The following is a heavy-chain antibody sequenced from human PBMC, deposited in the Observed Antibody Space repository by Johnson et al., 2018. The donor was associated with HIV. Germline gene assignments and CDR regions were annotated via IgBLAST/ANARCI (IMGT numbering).Heavy chain of an antibody. CDR3: ARGNRGAFDI. V-gene: IGHV3-53*01. D-gene: IGHD1-14*01. J-gene: IGHJ3*02. Sequence: VRLVDSGGGLIQPGGSLRLSCAASGFTVSTKDMSWVRQAPGKGLEWVSVIYSGGTTYYADSVKGRFTISRDNSKNTLYLQMNSLRVEDTAVYYCARGNRGAFDIWGQGTIVCVSS. CDR1: GFTVSTKD. CDR2: IYSGGTT.